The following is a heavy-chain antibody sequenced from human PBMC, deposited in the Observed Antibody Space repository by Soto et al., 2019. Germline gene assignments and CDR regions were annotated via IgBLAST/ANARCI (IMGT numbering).Heavy chain of an antibody. D-gene: IGHD6-19*01. Sequence: GGSLRLSCAASGFTFSSYWMHWVRQTPGKGLVWVSRIDIAGSTTTYADSVKGRFTISRDNAKNTLYLQMNSLRAEATAVYYCARDQTVAGPTTFDYCGQGTLVTVSS. CDR3: ARDQTVAGPTTFDY. CDR1: GFTFSSYW. J-gene: IGHJ4*02. V-gene: IGHV3-74*01. CDR2: IDIAGSTT.